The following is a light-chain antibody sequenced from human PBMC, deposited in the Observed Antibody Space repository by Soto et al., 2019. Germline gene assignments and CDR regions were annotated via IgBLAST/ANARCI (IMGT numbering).Light chain of an antibody. V-gene: IGKV1-8*01. J-gene: IGKJ1*01. CDR3: QQSYSTPQT. CDR2: AAS. CDR1: QGISSY. Sequence: AIRLTQSPSSLSASKGDRVTITCRASQGISSYLAWYQQKPGKAPKLLIYAASTLQSGVPSRFSGSGSGTDFTLTISCLQSEDFATYYCQQSYSTPQTFGQGTKV.